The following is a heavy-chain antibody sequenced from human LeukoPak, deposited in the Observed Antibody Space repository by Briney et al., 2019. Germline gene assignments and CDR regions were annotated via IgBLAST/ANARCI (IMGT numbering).Heavy chain of an antibody. Sequence: SETLSLTCTVSGGSISSSYWSWIRQPPGKGLEWIGYIFYSGSTNYNPSLKSRVTISIDTSKNQFSLKLSSVTAADTAVYYCVRGAGEIPNFDYWGQGSLVTVSS. J-gene: IGHJ4*02. D-gene: IGHD3-10*01. V-gene: IGHV4-59*01. CDR1: GGSISSSY. CDR3: VRGAGEIPNFDY. CDR2: IFYSGST.